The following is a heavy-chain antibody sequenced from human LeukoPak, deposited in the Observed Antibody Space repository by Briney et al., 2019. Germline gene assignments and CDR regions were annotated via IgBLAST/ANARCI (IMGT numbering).Heavy chain of an antibody. Sequence: GRSLRLSCAASGFTFDDYAMHWVRHAPGTGLEWVSGISWNSGSIGYADSVKGRFTISRDNAKNSLHLQMNSLRAEDMALYYCAKEKYPYDSSGYYDYWGQGTLVTVSS. CDR2: ISWNSGSI. CDR3: AKEKYPYDSSGYYDY. D-gene: IGHD3-22*01. V-gene: IGHV3-9*03. CDR1: GFTFDDYA. J-gene: IGHJ4*02.